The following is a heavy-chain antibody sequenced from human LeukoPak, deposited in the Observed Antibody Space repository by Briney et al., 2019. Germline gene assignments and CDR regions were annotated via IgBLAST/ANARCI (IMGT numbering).Heavy chain of an antibody. CDR3: AKGSTMIVVEVVDY. CDR2: ISGSGGST. D-gene: IGHD3-22*01. CDR1: GFTFSSYG. V-gene: IGHV3-23*01. J-gene: IGHJ4*02. Sequence: EGSLRLSCAASGFTFSSYGMSWVRQAPGKGLEWVSAISGSGGSTYYADSVKGRFTISRDNSKNTLYLQMNSLRAEDTAVYYCAKGSTMIVVEVVDYWGQGTLVTVSS.